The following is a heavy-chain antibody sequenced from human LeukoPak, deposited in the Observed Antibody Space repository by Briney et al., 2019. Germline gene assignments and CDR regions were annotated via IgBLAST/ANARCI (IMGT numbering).Heavy chain of an antibody. CDR2: INPNSGGT. CDR1: GYTFTAYY. D-gene: IGHD3-22*01. J-gene: IGHJ4*02. CDR3: ARDSGDSSGYSN. Sequence: GASVKVSCKAAGYTFTAYYIHWVRQAPGQGLEWMGWINPNSGGTDYAQNFQGRVTLPRHTSITTAYMELRSLRSDDTAVYYCARDSGDSSGYSNWGQGTLVTVSS. V-gene: IGHV1-2*02.